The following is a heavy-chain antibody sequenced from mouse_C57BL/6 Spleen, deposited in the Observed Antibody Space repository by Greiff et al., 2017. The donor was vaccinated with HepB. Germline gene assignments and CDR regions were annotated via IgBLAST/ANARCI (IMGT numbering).Heavy chain of an antibody. V-gene: IGHV3-1*01. Sequence: DVKLQESGPGMVKPSQSLSLTCTVTGYSITSGYDWHWIRHFPGNKLEWMGYISYSGSTNYNPSLKSRISITHDTSKNHFFLKLNSVTTDDTATYYGARSELGRGYVDVWGTGTTVTVSS. CDR2: ISYSGST. CDR3: ARSELGRGYVDV. D-gene: IGHD4-1*01. CDR1: GYSITSGYD. J-gene: IGHJ1*03.